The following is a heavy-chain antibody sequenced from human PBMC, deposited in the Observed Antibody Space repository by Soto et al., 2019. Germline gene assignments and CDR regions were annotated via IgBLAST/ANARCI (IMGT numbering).Heavy chain of an antibody. V-gene: IGHV1-69*06. CDR2: IIPFYGTT. CDR1: GGTFSTYA. CDR3: ARDSGIAVAGSPPFYSGWDV. D-gene: IGHD6-19*01. Sequence: QVQLVQSGAEVKKPGSSVKVSCKASGGTFSTYALSWVRQAPGQGLEWMGGIIPFYGTTNYAQKFQGRVKISADKSKTTTHMELSRLTSEDTAVYYCARDSGIAVAGSPPFYSGWDVWGQGTTVTVSS. J-gene: IGHJ6*02.